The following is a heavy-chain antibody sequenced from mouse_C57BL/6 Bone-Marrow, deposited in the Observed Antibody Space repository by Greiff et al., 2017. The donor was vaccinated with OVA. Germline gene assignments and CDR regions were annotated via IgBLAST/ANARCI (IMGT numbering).Heavy chain of an antibody. V-gene: IGHV6-3*01. J-gene: IGHJ3*01. Sequence: EVMLVESGGGLVQPGGSMKLSCVASGFTFSNYWMNWVRQSPEKGLEWVAQIRLKSDNYATHYAESVKGRFTISRDDSKSSVYLQMNNLRAEDTGIYYCTGRSSWFAYWGQGTLVTVSA. D-gene: IGHD1-1*01. CDR1: GFTFSNYW. CDR3: TGRSSWFAY. CDR2: IRLKSDNYAT.